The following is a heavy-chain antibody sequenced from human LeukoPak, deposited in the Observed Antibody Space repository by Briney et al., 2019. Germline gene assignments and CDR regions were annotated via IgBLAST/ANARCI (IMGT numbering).Heavy chain of an antibody. CDR3: ARGASMMYYYDSSGYYLDAFDI. Sequence: SETLSLTCTVSGGSISSGSNDWSWIRQPAGKGLEWIVRIYTSGSTNYNPSLKSRVTISVDTSKNQFSLKLSSVTAADTAVYYCARGASMMYYYDSSGYYLDAFDIWGQGTMVTVSS. CDR2: IYTSGST. CDR1: GGSISSGSND. J-gene: IGHJ3*02. D-gene: IGHD3-22*01. V-gene: IGHV4-61*02.